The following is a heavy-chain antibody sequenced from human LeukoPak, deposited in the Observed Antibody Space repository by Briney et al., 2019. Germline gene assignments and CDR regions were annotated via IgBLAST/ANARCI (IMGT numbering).Heavy chain of an antibody. CDR3: ARDRRFIAVATPPDY. CDR1: GFTFSDYY. D-gene: IGHD6-19*01. J-gene: IGHJ4*02. Sequence: PGGSLRLSCAASGFTFSDYYMSWIRQAPGKGLEWVSYISSSGSTIYYADSVKGRFTISRDNAKNSLYLQMNSLRAEDTAVYYCARDRRFIAVATPPDYGGQGTLVTVSS. V-gene: IGHV3-11*04. CDR2: ISSSGSTI.